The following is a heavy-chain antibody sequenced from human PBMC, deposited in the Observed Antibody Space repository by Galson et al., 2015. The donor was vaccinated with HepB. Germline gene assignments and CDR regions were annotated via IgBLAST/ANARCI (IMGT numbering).Heavy chain of an antibody. V-gene: IGHV3-30*04. CDR2: ISYDGSNK. CDR3: ARIAAAGIRGTDWYFDL. J-gene: IGHJ2*01. CDR1: GFTFSSYA. Sequence: SLRLSCAASGFTFSSYAMHWVRQAPGKGLEWVAVISYDGSNKYYADSVKGRFTISRDNSKNTLYLQMNSLRAEDTAVYYCARIAAAGIRGTDWYFDLWGRGTLVTVSS. D-gene: IGHD6-13*01.